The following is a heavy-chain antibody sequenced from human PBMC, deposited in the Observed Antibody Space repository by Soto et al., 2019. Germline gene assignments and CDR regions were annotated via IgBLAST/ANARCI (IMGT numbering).Heavy chain of an antibody. Sequence: QVQLVQSGAEVKKPGASMRVSCKASGYTFTNYGINWVRQAPGQGLEWMGWMSAFNGNTKYAQKFQGRVTMTPDTSTSTAYMELRSLRSDDTAVYYCGRNSRWLREEVLGYWGQGTLVTVSS. CDR1: GYTFTNYG. D-gene: IGHD5-12*01. V-gene: IGHV1-18*04. CDR2: MSAFNGNT. J-gene: IGHJ4*02. CDR3: GRNSRWLREEVLGY.